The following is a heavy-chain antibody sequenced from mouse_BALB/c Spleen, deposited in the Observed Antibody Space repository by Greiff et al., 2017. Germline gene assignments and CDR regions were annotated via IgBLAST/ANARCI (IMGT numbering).Heavy chain of an antibody. J-gene: IGHJ4*01. CDR3: ARKVWYRYAMDY. CDR1: GYTFTSYW. D-gene: IGHD2-10*02. Sequence: VQLQQSGADLAKPGASVKMSCKASGYTFTSYWMHWVKQRPGQGLEWIGYINPSTGYTEYNQKFKDKATLTADKSSSTAYMQLSSLTSEDSAVYYCARKVWYRYAMDYWGQGTSVTVSS. V-gene: IGHV1-7*01. CDR2: INPSTGYT.